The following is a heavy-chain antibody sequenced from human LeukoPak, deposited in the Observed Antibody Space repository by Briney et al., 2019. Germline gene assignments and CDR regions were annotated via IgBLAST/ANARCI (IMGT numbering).Heavy chain of an antibody. CDR3: ARMNMATTGFDY. CDR1: GFTVSSNY. D-gene: IGHD5-24*01. J-gene: IGHJ4*02. V-gene: IGHV3-66*02. Sequence: PGGSLRLSCAASGFTVSSNYMSWVRQAPGKGLEGVSVIYSGGSTYYADSVKGRFTISRDNSKNTLYLQMNGLRAEDTAVYYCARMNMATTGFDYWGQGTLVTVSS. CDR2: IYSGGST.